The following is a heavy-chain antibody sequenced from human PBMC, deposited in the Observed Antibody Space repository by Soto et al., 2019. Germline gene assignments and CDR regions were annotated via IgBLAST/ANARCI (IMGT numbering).Heavy chain of an antibody. D-gene: IGHD3-22*01. J-gene: IGHJ6*02. V-gene: IGHV1-69*12. CDR1: GSTFSSYA. Sequence: QVQLVQSGAEVKKPGSSVMVSCKASGSTFSSYAISWVRQAPGEGLEWMGGIIPIFGTPNYAQKFQGRVTITADDSTSTAYMELSSLRSEDTAVYYCASGCYYVGSGFYCDSYGLDVWGQGTTVTVSS. CDR2: IIPIFGTP. CDR3: ASGCYYVGSGFYCDSYGLDV.